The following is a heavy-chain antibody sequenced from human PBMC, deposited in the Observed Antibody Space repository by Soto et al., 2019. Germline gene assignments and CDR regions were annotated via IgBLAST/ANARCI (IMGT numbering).Heavy chain of an antibody. J-gene: IGHJ5*02. CDR3: ERGGGVCMSISCYKRGFDP. CDR2: INAGNGYT. D-gene: IGHD2-2*02. Sequence: QVQLVQSGAEEKKPGASVRVSCKASGYTFTSYAIHWVRQAPGQRLEWMGWINAGNGYTEYSQNFQGRVTITRDTSASTVNMELSSLRSEDTAVYYWERGGGVCMSISCYKRGFDPWGQGTLVTVSS. CDR1: GYTFTSYA. V-gene: IGHV1-3*05.